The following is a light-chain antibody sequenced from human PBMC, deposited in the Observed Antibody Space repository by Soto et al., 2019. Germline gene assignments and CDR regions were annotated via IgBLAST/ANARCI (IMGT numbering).Light chain of an antibody. Sequence: IVMTQSPDSLAVSLGERATITCRASQGISTYLAWYQQKPGKAPKLLIYAASSLQSGVPSRFSGSGSGTDFTLTISSLQPEDFATYYCQQANSFPLTFGGGTKVDIK. J-gene: IGKJ4*01. CDR1: QGISTY. CDR3: QQANSFPLT. V-gene: IGKV1-12*01. CDR2: AAS.